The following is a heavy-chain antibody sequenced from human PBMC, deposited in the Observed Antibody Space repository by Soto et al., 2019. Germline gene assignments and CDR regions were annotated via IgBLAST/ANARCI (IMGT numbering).Heavy chain of an antibody. J-gene: IGHJ4*02. D-gene: IGHD2-2*02. Sequence: GGSLRLSCAAFGFDFNKYAMTWVRRAPGKGLQWVSSITSNGDSTYYADSVKGRFTTSRDNSKNTLYLQMNSLRADDTAVFYCAKDSPSYTTSPFYFDSWSQGTLVTVSS. CDR1: GFDFNKYA. CDR3: AKDSPSYTTSPFYFDS. V-gene: IGHV3-23*01. CDR2: ITSNGDST.